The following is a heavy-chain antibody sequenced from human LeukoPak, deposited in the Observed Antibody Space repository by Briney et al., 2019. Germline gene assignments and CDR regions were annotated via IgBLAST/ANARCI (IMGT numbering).Heavy chain of an antibody. CDR1: GFTFSTYE. CDR3: ARVFHSPNYYGSALYGMDV. CDR2: ISDTGVTR. J-gene: IGHJ6*02. V-gene: IGHV3-48*03. D-gene: IGHD3-10*01. Sequence: HPGGSLRLSCAASGFTFSTYEMNWVRQAPGKGLEWLSYISDTGVTRDYADSVKGRLTISRDNAKNSLYLQMNSLRAEDTAVYYCARVFHSPNYYGSALYGMDVWGQGTTVTVSS.